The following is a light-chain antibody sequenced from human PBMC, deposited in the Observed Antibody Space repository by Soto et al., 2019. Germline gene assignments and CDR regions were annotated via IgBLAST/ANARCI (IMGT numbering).Light chain of an antibody. CDR3: QQYDSRRT. V-gene: IGKV1-5*03. J-gene: IGKJ1*01. Sequence: DIQMTQSPSTLSASVGDRVTITCRASQSINIWLAWYQKKPGKGPRPLTFEASTLESGVPSRFSGSGSGTEFTLTISSLQPDDVETYYCQQYDSRRTFGQGRKV. CDR1: QSINIW. CDR2: EAS.